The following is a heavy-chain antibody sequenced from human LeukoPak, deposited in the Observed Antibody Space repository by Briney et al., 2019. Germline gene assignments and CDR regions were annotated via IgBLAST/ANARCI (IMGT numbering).Heavy chain of an antibody. Sequence: GGSLRLSCAASAFTFSSYSMNWVRQAPGKGLEWVSFISTSSSYIHYADSVKGRFTISRENAKNSLYLQMNSLRVGDTAVYYCVREGVSSNWNNWYFDLWGRGTLVTVSS. CDR3: VREGVSSNWNNWYFDL. V-gene: IGHV3-21*01. CDR1: AFTFSSYS. CDR2: ISTSSSYI. J-gene: IGHJ2*01. D-gene: IGHD6-13*01.